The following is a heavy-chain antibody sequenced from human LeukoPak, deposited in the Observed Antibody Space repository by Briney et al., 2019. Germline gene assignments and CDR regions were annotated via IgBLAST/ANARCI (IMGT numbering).Heavy chain of an antibody. J-gene: IGHJ4*02. CDR3: APTAEAYTSWWKV. Sequence: ASVKISCKASGYKFTDDYMHWVRQAPGQGLAFMGWINPDSGFTNYAQKFKGRVTMTRDTSISTAYLEVRSLTSDDTAVYYCAPTAEAYTSWWKVWGQGTLVTVSS. D-gene: IGHD3-16*01. V-gene: IGHV1-2*02. CDR2: INPDSGFT. CDR1: GYKFTDDY.